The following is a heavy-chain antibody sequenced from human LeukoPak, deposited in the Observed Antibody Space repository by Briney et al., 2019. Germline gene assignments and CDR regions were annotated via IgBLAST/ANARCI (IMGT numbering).Heavy chain of an antibody. CDR1: GFTFSSSW. CDR2: INSDESVT. Sequence: GGSLRLSCAASGFTFSSSWMQWVRQAPGQGLVWDSRINSDESVTTYTNSVKGRFTISRDNAKNTLYLQMNSLRAEDTAMYYCVRSRFTTSSFDYWGQGTLVTVSS. D-gene: IGHD2-2*01. J-gene: IGHJ4*02. V-gene: IGHV3-74*03. CDR3: VRSRFTTSSFDY.